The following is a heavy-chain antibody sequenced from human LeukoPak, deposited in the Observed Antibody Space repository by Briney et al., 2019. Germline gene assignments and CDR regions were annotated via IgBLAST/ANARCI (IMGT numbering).Heavy chain of an antibody. V-gene: IGHV4-39*07. CDR3: ARRAAAGTERFDP. Sequence: SETLSLTCTVSGGSISSSSYYWGWIRQPPGKGLEWIGSIYYSGSTYYNPSLKSRVTISVDTSKNQFSLKLSSVTAADTAVYYCARRAAAGTERFDPWGQGTLVTVSS. CDR2: IYYSGST. D-gene: IGHD6-13*01. J-gene: IGHJ5*02. CDR1: GGSISSSSYY.